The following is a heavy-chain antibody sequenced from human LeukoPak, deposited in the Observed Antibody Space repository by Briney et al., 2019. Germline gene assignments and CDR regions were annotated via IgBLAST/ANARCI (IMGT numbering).Heavy chain of an antibody. Sequence: ASVKVSCKASGYTFTTYDISWVRQAAGQGLEWVGWMNPTSGNTGFTQKFQGRVTMTRDTSTSTVYMELSSLRSEDTAVYYCARGITIFGVVMYGWFDPWGQGTLVTVSS. D-gene: IGHD3-3*01. J-gene: IGHJ5*02. CDR1: GYTFTTYD. V-gene: IGHV1-8*01. CDR3: ARGITIFGVVMYGWFDP. CDR2: MNPTSGNT.